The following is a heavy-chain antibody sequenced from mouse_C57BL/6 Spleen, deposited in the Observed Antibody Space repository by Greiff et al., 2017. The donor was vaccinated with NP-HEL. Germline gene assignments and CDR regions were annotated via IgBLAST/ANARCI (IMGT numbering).Heavy chain of an antibody. CDR1: GYTFTSYT. V-gene: IGHV1-4*01. J-gene: IGHJ1*03. CDR2: INPSSGYT. Sequence: QVQLKESGAELARPGASVKMSCKASGYTFTSYTMHWVKQRPGQGLEWIGYINPSSGYTKYNQKFKDKATLTADKSSSTAYMQLSSLTSEDSAVYYCARRTRTGGYFDVWGTGTTVTVSS. CDR3: ARRTRTGGYFDV.